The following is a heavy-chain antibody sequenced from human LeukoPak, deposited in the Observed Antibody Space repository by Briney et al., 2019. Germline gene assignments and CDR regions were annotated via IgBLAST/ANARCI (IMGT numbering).Heavy chain of an antibody. Sequence: KPSETLSLTCTVSGGSISSSSYYWGWIRQPPGKGLEWIGSIYYSGSTYYNPSLKSRVPISVDTSKNQFSLKLSSVTAADTAVYYCARGVQGWFAPWGQGTLVTVSS. D-gene: IGHD3-10*01. CDR2: IYYSGST. V-gene: IGHV4-39*07. CDR3: ARGVQGWFAP. CDR1: GGSISSSSYY. J-gene: IGHJ5*02.